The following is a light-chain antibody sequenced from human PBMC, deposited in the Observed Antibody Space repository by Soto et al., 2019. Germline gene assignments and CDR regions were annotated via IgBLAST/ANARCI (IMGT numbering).Light chain of an antibody. V-gene: IGLV2-8*01. CDR3: SSYAGSNNLG. Sequence: QSALTQPPSASGSPGQSVTISCTGTSSDVGGYNYVSWYQQHPGRAPKLMIYEVSARPSGVPDRFSGSKSGNTASLTVSGLQAEDDADYYCSSYAGSNNLGFGGGTKLTVL. CDR2: EVS. J-gene: IGLJ2*01. CDR1: SSDVGGYNY.